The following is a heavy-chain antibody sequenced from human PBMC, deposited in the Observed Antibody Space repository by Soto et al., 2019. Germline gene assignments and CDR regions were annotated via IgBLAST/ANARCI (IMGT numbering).Heavy chain of an antibody. J-gene: IGHJ4*02. CDR3: ATFYYGDHVLDY. Sequence: QVQVMQSGADVKTPGASVNVSCQASGYNFVGYYIHWVRQAPGQGLEWMGWINPNNGVTKYAQKFQGRVTMTRDTSINTAYMELTRLRSDDTAVYYCATFYYGDHVLDYWGQGTLVTVSS. V-gene: IGHV1-2*02. CDR1: GYNFVGYY. CDR2: INPNNGVT. D-gene: IGHD4-17*01.